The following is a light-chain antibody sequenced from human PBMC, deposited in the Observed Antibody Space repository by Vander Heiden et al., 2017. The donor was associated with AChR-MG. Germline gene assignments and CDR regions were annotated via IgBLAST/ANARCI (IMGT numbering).Light chain of an antibody. J-gene: IGLJ2*01. V-gene: IGLV2-11*01. CDR1: SSDIGGYDF. CDR2: DVR. CDR3: CSYAGGSVV. Sequence: QSALTQPRSVSGSPGQSVTISCTETSSDIGGYDFVSWYQQPPGKAPKRLIYDVRKRPSGVPDRFSASKSGNTASLTISGLQAEDEADYYCCSYAGGSVVFGGGTKLTVL.